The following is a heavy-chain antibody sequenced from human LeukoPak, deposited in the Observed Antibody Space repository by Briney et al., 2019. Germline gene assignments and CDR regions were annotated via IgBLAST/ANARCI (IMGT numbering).Heavy chain of an antibody. V-gene: IGHV3-23*01. CDR2: ISGSGGST. Sequence: GGSLRLSCAASGFTFSSYAMSWVRQAPGEGLEWVSAISGSGGSTYYADSVKGRFTISRDNSKNTLYLQMNSLRAEDTAVYYCANDYDILTGYYRREYYFDYWGQGTLVTVSS. D-gene: IGHD3-9*01. CDR3: ANDYDILTGYYRREYYFDY. J-gene: IGHJ4*02. CDR1: GFTFSSYA.